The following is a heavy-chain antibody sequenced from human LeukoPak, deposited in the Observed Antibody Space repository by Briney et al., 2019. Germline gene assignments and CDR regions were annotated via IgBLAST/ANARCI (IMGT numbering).Heavy chain of an antibody. D-gene: IGHD3-22*01. CDR1: GFTFSSYA. CDR3: AKDLYYGSSGYLGGAAFDI. CDR2: ISGSGGST. V-gene: IGHV3-23*01. J-gene: IGHJ3*02. Sequence: PGGSLRPSCAASGFTFSSYAMSWVRQAPGKGLERVSAISGSGGSTYYADSVKGRFTISRDNSKNTLYLQMNSLRAEDTAVYYCAKDLYYGSSGYLGGAAFDIWGQGTMVTVSS.